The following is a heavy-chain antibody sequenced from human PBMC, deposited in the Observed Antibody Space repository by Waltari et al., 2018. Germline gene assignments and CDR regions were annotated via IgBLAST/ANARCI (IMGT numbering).Heavy chain of an antibody. J-gene: IGHJ4*02. Sequence: QVQLVQSGAEVKTPGASVKVSCKASGYSFITYSFTWVRQAPGQGVEWMGWISAENGKTNYAQKFQGRLTMTTDTSTSTAYMGLRSLRSDDTAVYYCVRDGSGASFTFNYWGQGTLVTVSS. CDR2: ISAENGKT. V-gene: IGHV1-18*01. D-gene: IGHD1-26*01. CDR1: GYSFITYS. CDR3: VRDGSGASFTFNY.